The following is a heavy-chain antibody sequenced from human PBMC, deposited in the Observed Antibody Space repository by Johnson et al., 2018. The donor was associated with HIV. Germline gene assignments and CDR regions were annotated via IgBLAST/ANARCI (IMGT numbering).Heavy chain of an antibody. V-gene: IGHV3-23*04. CDR1: GFTFSSYA. D-gene: IGHD6-13*01. Sequence: VESGGGLVQPGGSLRLSCAASGFTFSSYAMSWVRQAPGKGLEWVSAISGSGGSTYYADFVKGRFTISRDNSKNTLYLQMNSLRAEDTAVYYCARGALQRGSWYGRDAFDIWGQGTMVTVSS. J-gene: IGHJ3*02. CDR3: ARGALQRGSWYGRDAFDI. CDR2: ISGSGGST.